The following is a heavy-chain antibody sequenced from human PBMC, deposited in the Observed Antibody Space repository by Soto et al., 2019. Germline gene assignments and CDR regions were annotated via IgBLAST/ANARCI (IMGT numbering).Heavy chain of an antibody. CDR2: INPNSGGT. CDR3: GRRKGDYYDSSGYHYYFDY. Sequence: ASVKVSCKASGYTFTDYYVHWVRQAPGQGLEWMGWINPNSGGTKSAQKFQGRFTTTRDTSISTAYMELSRLRSDDTAVYYCGRRKGDYYDSSGYHYYFDYWGQGTLVTVSS. D-gene: IGHD3-22*01. J-gene: IGHJ4*02. CDR1: GYTFTDYY. V-gene: IGHV1-2*02.